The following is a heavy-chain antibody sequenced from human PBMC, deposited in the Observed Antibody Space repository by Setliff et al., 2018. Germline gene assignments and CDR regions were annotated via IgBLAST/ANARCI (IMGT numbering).Heavy chain of an antibody. CDR3: AGVHWTTNWFLHY. Sequence: GGSLRLSCTTSGFTFSSYEVNWVRQAPGKGLEWVAIIFHDGRDIYYGDSVQGRFAISRDNSKNTLYLQMNSLRSDDTAVYYCAGVHWTTNWFLHYWGQGTLVTVSS. V-gene: IGHV3-30*03. J-gene: IGHJ4*01. D-gene: IGHD7-27*01. CDR1: GFTFSSYE. CDR2: IFHDGRDI.